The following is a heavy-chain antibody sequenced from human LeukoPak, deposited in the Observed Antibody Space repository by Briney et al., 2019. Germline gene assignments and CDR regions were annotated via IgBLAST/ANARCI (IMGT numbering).Heavy chain of an antibody. V-gene: IGHV1-46*01. CDR2: INPSGGST. CDR1: GYTFTSYY. Sequence: ASVKVSCTASGYTFTSYYMHWVRQAPGQGLEWMGIINPSGGSTSYAQKFQGRVTMTRDTSTSTVYMELSSLRSEDTAVYYCATQPYSIVGATDYFDYWGQGTLVTVSS. J-gene: IGHJ4*02. CDR3: ATQPYSIVGATDYFDY. D-gene: IGHD1-26*01.